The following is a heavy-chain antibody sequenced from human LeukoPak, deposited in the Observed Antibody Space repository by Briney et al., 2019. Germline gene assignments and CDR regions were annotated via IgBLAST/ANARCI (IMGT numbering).Heavy chain of an antibody. CDR1: GFKFDDYG. J-gene: IGHJ4*02. CDR3: ARASIGSFDY. D-gene: IGHD6-6*01. V-gene: IGHV3-74*01. CDR2: INSDGSST. Sequence: GGSLRLSCTASGFKFDDYGMTWVRQAPGKGLEWVSRINSDGSSTSYADSVKGRFTISRDNAKNTLYLQMNSLRAEDTAVYYCARASIGSFDYWGQGTLVTVSS.